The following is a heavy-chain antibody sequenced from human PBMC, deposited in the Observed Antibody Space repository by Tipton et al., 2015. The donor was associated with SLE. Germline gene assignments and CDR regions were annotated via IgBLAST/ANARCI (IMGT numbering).Heavy chain of an antibody. CDR1: AFTVSNNY. V-gene: IGHV3-53*05. D-gene: IGHD2-21*02. J-gene: IGHJ4*02. Sequence: SLRLSCAASAFTVSNNYLTWVRQAPGKGLEWVSIFYSDGTTYYADSVKGRFSISRDNSKNTLHLQMNSPRAEDTAVYFCARGGAGDQYFDYWGQGTLVTVSS. CDR2: FYSDGTT. CDR3: ARGGAGDQYFDY.